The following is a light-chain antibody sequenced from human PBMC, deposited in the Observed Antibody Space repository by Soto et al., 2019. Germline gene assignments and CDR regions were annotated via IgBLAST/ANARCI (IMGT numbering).Light chain of an antibody. CDR3: SSYTSGSTLVV. Sequence: QSALTQPASVSGSRGQSITISCTGTSSDVGGYNYVSRYQQHPGKAPKLMIYEVSNRPSEVSNRFSGSKSGNTASLTISGLQAEDEGNYYCSSYTSGSTLVVFGGGTKLTVL. CDR1: SSDVGGYNY. CDR2: EVS. V-gene: IGLV2-14*01. J-gene: IGLJ2*01.